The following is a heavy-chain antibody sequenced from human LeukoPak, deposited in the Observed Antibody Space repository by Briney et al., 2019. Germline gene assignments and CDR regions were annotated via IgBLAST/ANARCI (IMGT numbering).Heavy chain of an antibody. D-gene: IGHD3-22*01. CDR2: INHSGST. Sequence: PSETLSLTCTVSGDSSSSSNYYWAWIRQPPGKGLEWIGEINHSGSTNYNPSLKSRVTISVDTSKNQFSLKLSSVTAADTAVYYCARGAHPWWLLEEKRGSPLDYWGQGTLVTVSS. J-gene: IGHJ4*02. CDR1: GDSSSSSNYY. CDR3: ARGAHPWWLLEEKRGSPLDY. V-gene: IGHV4-39*07.